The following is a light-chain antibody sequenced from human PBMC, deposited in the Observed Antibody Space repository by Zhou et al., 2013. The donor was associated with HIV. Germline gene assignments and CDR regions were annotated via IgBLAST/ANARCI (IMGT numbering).Light chain of an antibody. CDR2: AAS. Sequence: DIQLTQSPSFLSASVGDRVTITCRASQGISSYLAWYQQKPGKAPKLLIYAASTLQSGVPSKFSGSGSGTDFTLTISSLQPEDFATYYCQQYSTYSITFGQGTRLDMK. J-gene: IGKJ5*01. CDR3: QQYSTYSIT. V-gene: IGKV1-9*01. CDR1: QGISSY.